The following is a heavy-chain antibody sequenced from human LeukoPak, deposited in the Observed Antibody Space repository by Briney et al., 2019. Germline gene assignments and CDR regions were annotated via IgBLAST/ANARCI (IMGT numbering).Heavy chain of an antibody. Sequence: GGSLRLSCAASGFTFSNFAMHWVRQAPGKGLEWVAIISYDGSNQYYADSVKGRFTISRDSSQNTLYLQMNSLRAEDTAVYYCARELTGYWQQYWGQGTLATVSS. CDR3: ARELTGYWQQY. CDR2: ISYDGSNQ. D-gene: IGHD3-9*01. V-gene: IGHV3-30*04. J-gene: IGHJ4*02. CDR1: GFTFSNFA.